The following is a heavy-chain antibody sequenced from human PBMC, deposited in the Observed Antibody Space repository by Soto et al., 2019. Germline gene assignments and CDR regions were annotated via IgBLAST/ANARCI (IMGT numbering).Heavy chain of an antibody. V-gene: IGHV3-66*01. CDR3: ARALSRARGVSPLDN. Sequence: EVQLVESGGGLVQPGGSLRLSCAASGFTVSSNYMSWVRQAPGKGLEWVSVIYSGGSTYYADYVKGRFTVSRDNPVNTLYLQMNSLRVEVTAVYYCARALSRARGVSPLDNWGQGSLVTVSS. J-gene: IGHJ4*02. CDR1: GFTVSSNY. CDR2: IYSGGST. D-gene: IGHD3-10*01.